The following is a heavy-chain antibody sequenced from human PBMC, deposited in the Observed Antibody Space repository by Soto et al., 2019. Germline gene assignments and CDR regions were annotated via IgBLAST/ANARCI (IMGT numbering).Heavy chain of an antibody. J-gene: IGHJ6*02. Sequence: QVQLVQSGAEVKKPGSSVKVSCTASGGTFSSYAISWVRQPPGQGLEWMGGIIPISGTANYAQKFQGRVTITADESTSTAYTELSSLRSEDSAVYYCARSQGSSTSLEIYYYYYYGMDVWGQGTTVTVCS. CDR2: IIPISGTA. V-gene: IGHV1-69*01. CDR1: GGTFSSYA. D-gene: IGHD2-2*01. CDR3: ARSQGSSTSLEIYYYYYYGMDV.